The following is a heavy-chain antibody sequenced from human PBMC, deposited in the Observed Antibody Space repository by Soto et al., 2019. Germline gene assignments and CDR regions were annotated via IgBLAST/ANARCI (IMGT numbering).Heavy chain of an antibody. CDR3: ARARDYYGSGSYYNY. Sequence: SETLSLTCTVSGGSISSGDYYWSWIRQPPGKGLEWIGYIYYSGSTYYNPSLKSRVTVSVDTSKNQFSLKLSSVTAADTAVYYCARARDYYGSGSYYNYWGQGTLVTVSS. D-gene: IGHD3-10*01. CDR2: IYYSGST. CDR1: GGSISSGDYY. V-gene: IGHV4-30-4*01. J-gene: IGHJ4*02.